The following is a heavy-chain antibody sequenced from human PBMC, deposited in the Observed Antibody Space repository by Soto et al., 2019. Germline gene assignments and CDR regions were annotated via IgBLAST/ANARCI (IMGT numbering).Heavy chain of an antibody. CDR2: ISYDGSNK. Sequence: QVQLVESGGGVVQPGRSLRLSCAASGFTFSSNAMHWVRQAPGKGLEWVAIISYDGSNKYYADSVKGRFTISRDNSKNTLYLQMNSLRAEDTAVYYCAREMAAPSDYYYG. CDR1: GFTFSSNA. CDR3: AREMAAPSDYYYG. J-gene: IGHJ6*01. D-gene: IGHD6-13*01. V-gene: IGHV3-30-3*01.